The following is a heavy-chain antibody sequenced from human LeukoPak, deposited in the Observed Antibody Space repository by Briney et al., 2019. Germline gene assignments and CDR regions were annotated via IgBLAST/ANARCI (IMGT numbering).Heavy chain of an antibody. Sequence: GGSLRLSCAASGFTFSSHGMNWVRQGPGKGLEWISGISASGGSTYYADSVKGRLTISRDNSKNTLYLQMNSLRADDTAVYYCAKSYRQALAVAGFEFDYWGQGSLVTISS. D-gene: IGHD6-19*01. CDR3: AKSYRQALAVAGFEFDY. J-gene: IGHJ4*02. CDR2: ISASGGST. CDR1: GFTFSSHG. V-gene: IGHV3-23*01.